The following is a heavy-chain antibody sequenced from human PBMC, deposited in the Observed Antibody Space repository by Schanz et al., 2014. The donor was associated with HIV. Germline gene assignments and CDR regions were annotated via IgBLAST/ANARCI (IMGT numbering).Heavy chain of an antibody. Sequence: QVQLVQSGAEVKEPGASVKVSCKASGYTFTGYYLHWVRQAPGQGLEWMGWINPNSGGADSAQKFQGRVTMTRDTSINTGYMEFSKVRSDDTAVYFCARVSGEDYYGMDVWGQGTTVTVSS. V-gene: IGHV1-2*02. CDR1: GYTFTGYY. CDR2: INPNSGGA. J-gene: IGHJ6*02. D-gene: IGHD3-10*01. CDR3: ARVSGEDYYGMDV.